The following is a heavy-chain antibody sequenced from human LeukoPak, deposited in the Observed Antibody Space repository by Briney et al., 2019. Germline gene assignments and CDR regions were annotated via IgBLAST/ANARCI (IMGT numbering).Heavy chain of an antibody. CDR1: GFTFDDYA. CDR3: GKDGGQYSSGPEFDP. J-gene: IGHJ5*02. V-gene: IGHV3-23*01. Sequence: PGGSLRLSCAASGFTFDDYAMHWVRQAPGRGLEWVSAISGGGERTFYADSVKGRFTISRDNSKNMLYLQMNSLRVDDTAIYFCGKDGGQYSSGPEFDPRGQGALVTVSS. CDR2: ISGGGERT. D-gene: IGHD6-19*01.